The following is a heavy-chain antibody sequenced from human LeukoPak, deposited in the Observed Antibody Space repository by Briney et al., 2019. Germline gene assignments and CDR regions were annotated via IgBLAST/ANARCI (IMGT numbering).Heavy chain of an antibody. CDR2: INPNTGGT. V-gene: IGHV1-2*02. CDR1: GYTFTGYY. Sequence: ASVKVSCKASGYTFTGYYIHWVRQAPGQGLQWMGWINPNTGGTNYAPKFQGRITMTRDTSISTAYMDLSRLTSDDTAVYYCARDPCSGGSCHLYHFDYWGQGTLVTVSS. CDR3: ARDPCSGGSCHLYHFDY. D-gene: IGHD2-15*01. J-gene: IGHJ4*02.